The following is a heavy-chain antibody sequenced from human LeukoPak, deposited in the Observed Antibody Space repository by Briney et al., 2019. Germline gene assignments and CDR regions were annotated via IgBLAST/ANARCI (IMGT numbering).Heavy chain of an antibody. V-gene: IGHV4-34*01. CDR3: ARGRDGYNYDAFDI. D-gene: IGHD5-24*01. J-gene: IGHJ3*02. Sequence: SETLSLTCAVYGGSFSGYYWSWIRQPPGKGLGWIGEINHSGSTNYNPSLKSRVTISVDTSKNQFSLKLSSVTAADTAVYYCARGRDGYNYDAFDIWGQGTMVTVSS. CDR1: GGSFSGYY. CDR2: INHSGST.